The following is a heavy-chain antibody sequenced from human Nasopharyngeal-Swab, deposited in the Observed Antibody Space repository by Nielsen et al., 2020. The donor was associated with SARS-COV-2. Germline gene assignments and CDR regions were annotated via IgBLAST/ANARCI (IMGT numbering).Heavy chain of an antibody. D-gene: IGHD2-21*02. Sequence: GESLKISCAASGFPLSHYYMTWVRQPPGKGLEWVSNIKQDGSERFYADSVKGRFTISRDNAKNSLYLQMDSLRADDTAVYYCAWESVVTGMDDATDIWGQGTMVTVS. CDR3: AWESVVTGMDDATDI. CDR2: IKQDGSER. J-gene: IGHJ3*02. CDR1: GFPLSHYY. V-gene: IGHV3-7*04.